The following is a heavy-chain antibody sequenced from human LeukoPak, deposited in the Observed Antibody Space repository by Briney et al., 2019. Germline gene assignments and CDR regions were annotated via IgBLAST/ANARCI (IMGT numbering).Heavy chain of an antibody. CDR3: ARDFHAVPAAIPYYYGSGTCMDV. J-gene: IGHJ6*02. V-gene: IGHV1-18*01. CDR1: GYTFTSYA. D-gene: IGHD3-10*01. CDR2: ISAYNGNT. Sequence: ASVKVSCKASGYTFTSYAISWVRQAPGQGLEWMGWISAYNGNTNYAQKLQGRVTMTTDTSTSTAYMELRSLRSDDTAVYYCARDFHAVPAAIPYYYGSGTCMDVWGQGTTVTVSS.